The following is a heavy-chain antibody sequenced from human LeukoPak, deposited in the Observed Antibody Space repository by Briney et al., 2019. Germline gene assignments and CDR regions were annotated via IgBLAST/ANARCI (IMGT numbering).Heavy chain of an antibody. J-gene: IGHJ4*02. Sequence: SETLSLTCTVSGGSISSGSYYWSWIRQPAGKGLEWIGRIYTSGSTNYNPSLKSRVTISVDTSKNQFSLKLSSVTAADTAVYYCARFDRGTIFGVGLNYFDYWGQGTLVTVSS. CDR2: IYTSGST. V-gene: IGHV4-61*02. CDR3: ARFDRGTIFGVGLNYFDY. CDR1: GGSISSGSYY. D-gene: IGHD3-3*01.